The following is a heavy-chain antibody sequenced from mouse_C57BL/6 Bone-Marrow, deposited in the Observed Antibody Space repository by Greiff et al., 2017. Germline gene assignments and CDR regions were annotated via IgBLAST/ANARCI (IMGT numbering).Heavy chain of an antibody. CDR1: GYTFTSYW. Sequence: QVQLQQPGAELVKPGASVKLSCKASGYTFTSYWMHWVKQRPGRGLEWIGRIDPNSGGTKYNEKFKSKATLTVDKPSSPAYMQLSSLTSEDSAVYYCARSGYYGSSYEGWYFDVWGTGTTVTDSS. CDR2: IDPNSGGT. V-gene: IGHV1-72*01. D-gene: IGHD1-1*01. CDR3: ARSGYYGSSYEGWYFDV. J-gene: IGHJ1*03.